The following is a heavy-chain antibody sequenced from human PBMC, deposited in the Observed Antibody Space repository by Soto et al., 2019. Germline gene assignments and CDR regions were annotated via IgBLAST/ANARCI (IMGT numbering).Heavy chain of an antibody. CDR3: AKVGDYDILTGYYNVMGTLDY. J-gene: IGHJ4*02. Sequence: GGSLRLSCAASGFTFSSYAMSWVRQAPGKGLEWVSAISGSGGSTYYADSVKGRFTISRDNSKNTLYLQMNSLRAEDTAVYYCAKVGDYDILTGYYNVMGTLDYWGQGTLVTVSS. D-gene: IGHD3-9*01. CDR2: ISGSGGST. V-gene: IGHV3-23*01. CDR1: GFTFSSYA.